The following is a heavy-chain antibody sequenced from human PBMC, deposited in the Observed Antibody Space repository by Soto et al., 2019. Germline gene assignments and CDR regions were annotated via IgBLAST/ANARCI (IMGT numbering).Heavy chain of an antibody. D-gene: IGHD3-22*01. CDR1: GFTFSSYS. CDR3: ARLTSYDSSGDYCY. V-gene: IGHV3-21*01. J-gene: IGHJ4*02. CDR2: ISSSSSYI. Sequence: EVQLVESGGGLVKPGGSLRLSCAASGFTFSSYSMNWVRQAPGKGLEWVSSISSSSSYIYYADSVKGRFTISRDNAKKSLYLQMTSLRAEDTAVYYCARLTSYDSSGDYCYWGQGTLVTVSS.